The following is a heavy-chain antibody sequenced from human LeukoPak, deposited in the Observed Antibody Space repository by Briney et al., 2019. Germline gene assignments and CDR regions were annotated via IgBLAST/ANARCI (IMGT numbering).Heavy chain of an antibody. CDR1: GFTFGSYA. CDR3: AKGEVSGGSFDY. J-gene: IGHJ4*02. D-gene: IGHD2-15*01. Sequence: GGSLRLSCAASGFTFGSYAMSWVRQAPGKGLEWVSAISGSGGSTYYADSVKGRFTISRDNSKNTLYLQMNSLRAEDTAVYYCAKGEVSGGSFDYWGQGTLVTVSS. V-gene: IGHV3-23*01. CDR2: ISGSGGST.